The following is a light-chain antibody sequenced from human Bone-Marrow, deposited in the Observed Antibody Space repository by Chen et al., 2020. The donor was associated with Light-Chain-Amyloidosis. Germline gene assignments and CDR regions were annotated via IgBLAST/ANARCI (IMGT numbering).Light chain of an antibody. CDR3: QSADXXGTYEVI. J-gene: IGLJ2*01. Sequence: SYELTQPPSVSVSPGQXARITXSGDDLPTKYAYWYXXKPGQDPVLVIHRDTERPSGISERFSGSSSGTTATLTISGVQAEDEADYHCQSADXXGTYEVIFGGGTKLTVL. CDR1: DLPTKY. CDR2: RDT. V-gene: IGLV3-25*03.